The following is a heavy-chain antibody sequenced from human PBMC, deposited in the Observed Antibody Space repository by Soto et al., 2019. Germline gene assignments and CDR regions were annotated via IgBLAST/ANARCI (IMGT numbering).Heavy chain of an antibody. CDR2: FDPEDGET. D-gene: IGHD3-22*01. J-gene: IGHJ4*02. CDR1: GYTLTELS. CDR3: ARGRPFYDSTTYYIDFDY. V-gene: IGHV1-24*01. Sequence: ASVKVSCKVSGYTLTELSMHWVRQAPGKGLEWMGGFDPEDGETIYAQKFQGRITMTRDTSINTAYMELTSLISEDTAVYYCARGRPFYDSTTYYIDFDYWGQGTPVTVSS.